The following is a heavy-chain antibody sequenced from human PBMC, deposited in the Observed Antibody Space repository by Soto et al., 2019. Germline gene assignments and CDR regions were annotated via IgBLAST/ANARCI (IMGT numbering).Heavy chain of an antibody. CDR3: ARVVVLRPVWEYNGCDP. CDR2: IYHSGST. J-gene: IGHJ5*01. CDR1: GGSISSGDYS. D-gene: IGHD3-16*01. Sequence: PSETPSLTCAVSGGSISSGDYSWSWIRQPPGKGLEWIGYIYHSGSTFYNPSLKSRVTISIDKSKNQFSLKLGSVTAADTAVYYCARVVVLRPVWEYNGCDPWGQGTPVPISA. V-gene: IGHV4-30-2*01.